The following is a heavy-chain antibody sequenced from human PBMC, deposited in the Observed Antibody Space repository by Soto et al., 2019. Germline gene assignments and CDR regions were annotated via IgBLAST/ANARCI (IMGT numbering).Heavy chain of an antibody. Sequence: GGSLRLSCAASGFTFNNYAMHWVRQAPGKGLEWVAVISYDGSNKYYADSVKGRFTISRDNSKNTLYLQMNSLRAEDTAVYYCARDPLAVERPYWGQGTLVTVSS. CDR1: GFTFNNYA. D-gene: IGHD6-19*01. J-gene: IGHJ4*02. V-gene: IGHV3-30-3*01. CDR3: ARDPLAVERPY. CDR2: ISYDGSNK.